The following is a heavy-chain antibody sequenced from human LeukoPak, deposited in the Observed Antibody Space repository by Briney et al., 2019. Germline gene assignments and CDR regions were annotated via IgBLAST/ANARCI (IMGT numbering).Heavy chain of an antibody. Sequence: PGGSLRLSCAASGFTFSSYSMNWVRQAPGKGLEWVSYTSSYSSAIYYADSVKGRFTISRDNAKTSLYLQMNSLRAEDTAVYYCARTASSGSLLDYRGQGTLVTVSS. CDR2: TSSYSSAI. D-gene: IGHD3-22*01. CDR3: ARTASSGSLLDY. V-gene: IGHV3-48*01. J-gene: IGHJ4*02. CDR1: GFTFSSYS.